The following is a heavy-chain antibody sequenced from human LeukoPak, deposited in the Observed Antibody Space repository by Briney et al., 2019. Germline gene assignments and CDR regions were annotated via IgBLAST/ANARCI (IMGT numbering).Heavy chain of an antibody. CDR2: INGRGDNT. Sequence: GGSLRLSCAASGFSFSSYAMSWVRQAPGKGLEWVSAINGRGDNTYYADSVKGRFTISRDNSKSTLFLQMNSLRAEDTAIYYCAKDRVSPGFNLFDPWGQGTLVTVSS. CDR1: GFSFSSYA. D-gene: IGHD2/OR15-2a*01. V-gene: IGHV3-23*01. CDR3: AKDRVSPGFNLFDP. J-gene: IGHJ5*02.